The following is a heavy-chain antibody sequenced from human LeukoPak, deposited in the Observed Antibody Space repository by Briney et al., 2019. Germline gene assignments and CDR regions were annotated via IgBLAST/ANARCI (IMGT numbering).Heavy chain of an antibody. V-gene: IGHV3-7*01. CDR1: GFTFSTYW. D-gene: IGHD3-22*01. CDR3: ARSGGNWGLYYDSSGDFDY. Sequence: PGGSLRLSCAASGFTFSTYWMSWVRQAPGKGLEWVANIKQDGSEKYYVDSVKGRFTISRDNAKNSLYLQMNSLRAEDTAVYYCARSGGNWGLYYDSSGDFDYWGQGTLVTVSS. J-gene: IGHJ4*02. CDR2: IKQDGSEK.